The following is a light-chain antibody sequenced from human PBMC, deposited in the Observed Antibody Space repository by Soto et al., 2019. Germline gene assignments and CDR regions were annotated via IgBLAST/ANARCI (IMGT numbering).Light chain of an antibody. V-gene: IGKV1-9*01. CDR1: QGISSY. CDR3: QQLDSYPVT. J-gene: IGKJ3*01. CDR2: AVS. Sequence: DIQLTQSPSFLSASVGDRVTITCRASQGISSYLAWYQQKPGKAPKLLINAVSTLQSGVPSRFSGSGSWTEFTLTISSLQPEDFPTYYCQQLDSYPVTFGPGTKAD.